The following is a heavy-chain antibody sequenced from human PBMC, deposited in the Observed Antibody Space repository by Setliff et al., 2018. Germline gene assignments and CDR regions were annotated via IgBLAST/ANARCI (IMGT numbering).Heavy chain of an antibody. D-gene: IGHD2-2*01. CDR2: IKQDGGEK. V-gene: IGHV3-7*01. Sequence: PGGSLRLSCTASGFTFGDYAMSWVRQAPGKGLEWVANIKQDGGEKDYVDSVKGRFTISRDNPNNSLYLQMNSLRAEDTAVYYCVMGYCDGPTCYPFDYWGPGTLVTVSS. CDR1: GFTFGDYA. J-gene: IGHJ4*02. CDR3: VMGYCDGPTCYPFDY.